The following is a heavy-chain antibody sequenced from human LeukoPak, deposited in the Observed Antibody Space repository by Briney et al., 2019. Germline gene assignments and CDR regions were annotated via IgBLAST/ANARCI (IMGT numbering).Heavy chain of an antibody. D-gene: IGHD3-22*01. CDR2: ISAYNGNT. CDR1: GYTFTSYG. V-gene: IGHV1-18*01. CDR3: ARERDLPGYYDSSGYYHY. J-gene: IGHJ4*02. Sequence: ASVKVSCKASGYTFTSYGISWVRQAPGQGLEWMGWISAYNGNTNYAQKLQGRVTMTTDTSTSTAYMELSRLRSDDTAVYYCARERDLPGYYDSSGYYHYWGQGTLVTVSS.